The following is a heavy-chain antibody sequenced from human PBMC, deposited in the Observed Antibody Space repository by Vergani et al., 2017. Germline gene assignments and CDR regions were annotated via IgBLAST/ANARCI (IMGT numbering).Heavy chain of an antibody. Sequence: QVQLVESGGGVVQPGRSLRLSCAASGFTFSSYAMHWVRQAPGKGLEWVAVISYDGSNKYYADSVKGRFTISRDNSKNTLYLQMNSLRAEDTAVYYCAKAKPTFTMVRGKGHMDVWGKGTTVTVSS. CDR2: ISYDGSNK. CDR3: AKAKPTFTMVRGKGHMDV. V-gene: IGHV3-30-3*01. CDR1: GFTFSSYA. J-gene: IGHJ6*03. D-gene: IGHD3-10*01.